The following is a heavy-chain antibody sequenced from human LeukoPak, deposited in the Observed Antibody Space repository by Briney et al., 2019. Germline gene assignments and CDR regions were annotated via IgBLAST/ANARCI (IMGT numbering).Heavy chain of an antibody. J-gene: IGHJ4*02. CDR2: INHSGST. D-gene: IGHD4-11*01. V-gene: IGHV4-34*01. Sequence: SETQSLTCAVYGGSFSGYYWSWIRQPPGKGLEWIGEINHSGSTNYNPSLKSRVTISVDTSKNQFSLKLSSVTAADTAVYYCARGHPVTALDYWGQGTLVTVSS. CDR1: GGSFSGYY. CDR3: ARGHPVTALDY.